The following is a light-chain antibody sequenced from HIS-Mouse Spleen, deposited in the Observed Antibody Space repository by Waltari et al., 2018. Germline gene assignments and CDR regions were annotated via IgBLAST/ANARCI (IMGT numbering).Light chain of an antibody. CDR1: SSNIGSNY. J-gene: IGLJ3*02. CDR3: AAWDDSLSGPV. V-gene: IGLV1-47*01. Sequence: QSVLTQPPSASGTPGQRVTISCSGSSSNIGSNYVYWYQQLPGTAPKLLIYRNNQRPSGVPVRSAGSKSRASASLAVSVLRSGDEADYDCAAWDDSLSGPVFGGGTKLTVL. CDR2: RNN.